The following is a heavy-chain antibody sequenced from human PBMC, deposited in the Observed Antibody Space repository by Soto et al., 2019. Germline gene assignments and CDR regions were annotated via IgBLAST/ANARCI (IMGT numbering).Heavy chain of an antibody. V-gene: IGHV4-39*01. Sequence: SETLSLTCAVSGDSMSSSDYYWGWIRQPPGKGLEWIGSIYYSGSTYYNPSLQSRVAISVDTSKNQFSRKLKSVTAADTAIYYCARRTVNMRTFCSGLITHCFDYWSQGAPVTVSS. CDR1: GDSMSSSDYY. J-gene: IGHJ4*02. CDR2: IYYSGST. CDR3: ARRTVNMRTFCSGLITHCFDY. D-gene: IGHD3-3*01.